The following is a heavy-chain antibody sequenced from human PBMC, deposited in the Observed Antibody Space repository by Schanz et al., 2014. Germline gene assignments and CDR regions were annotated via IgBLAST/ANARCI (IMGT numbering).Heavy chain of an antibody. CDR2: IYYSGST. CDR1: GGSISSSNFY. CDR3: ARVQIGDVYFDS. V-gene: IGHV4-39*07. J-gene: IGHJ4*02. D-gene: IGHD2-8*01. Sequence: QLQLQASGPGLVKPSETLSLTCTVSGGSISSSNFYWGWIRQPPGRGLEWIGSIYYSGSTYYNASLKSRVTISVDTSKNQFSLKLTSVTAADTAVYFCARVQIGDVYFDSWGQGILVTVSS.